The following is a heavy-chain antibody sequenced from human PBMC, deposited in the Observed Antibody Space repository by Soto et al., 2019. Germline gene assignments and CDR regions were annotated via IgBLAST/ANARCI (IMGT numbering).Heavy chain of an antibody. CDR2: IVASGGIT. V-gene: IGHV3-23*01. J-gene: IGHJ4*02. D-gene: IGHD5-18*01. Sequence: PGGSLRLSCAASGFTFSSYPMSWVRQAPGQGLEWVSGIVASGGITYYADSVKGRFTISRDNSKNTLYLQMNSLRAEDTAVYYCAKDEERERYSYGYPGYWGQGTLVTVSS. CDR3: AKDEERERYSYGYPGY. CDR1: GFTFSSYP.